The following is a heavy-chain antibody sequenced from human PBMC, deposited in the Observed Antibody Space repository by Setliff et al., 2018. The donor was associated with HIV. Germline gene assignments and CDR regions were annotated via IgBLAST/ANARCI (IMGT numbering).Heavy chain of an antibody. CDR2: IYYSGST. Sequence: TLSLTCSVSGGSTTSGGYYWSWIRQHPGKGLEYIGYIYYSGSTYYNPSLKSRVTMSIDTSTLQFFLNVTSVTAADTAVYYCAGFSYNFWVYRFDHWGQGALVTVSS. V-gene: IGHV4-31*03. CDR1: GGSTTSGGYY. CDR3: AGFSYNFWVYRFDH. J-gene: IGHJ4*02. D-gene: IGHD3-3*01.